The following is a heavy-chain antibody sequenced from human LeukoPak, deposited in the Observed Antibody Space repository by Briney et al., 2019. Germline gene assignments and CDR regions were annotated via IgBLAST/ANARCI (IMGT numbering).Heavy chain of an antibody. D-gene: IGHD5-24*01. Sequence: GGSLRLSCAASGFTFSSYGMQWVRQAPGKGLEWVAVIWSDGTNSYHADSVKGRFTISRDNSKNTLYLQMNSLRAEDTAVYYCARDPRRWLQRSWYFDLWGRGTLVTVSS. CDR1: GFTFSSYG. J-gene: IGHJ2*01. V-gene: IGHV3-33*01. CDR3: ARDPRRWLQRSWYFDL. CDR2: IWSDGTNS.